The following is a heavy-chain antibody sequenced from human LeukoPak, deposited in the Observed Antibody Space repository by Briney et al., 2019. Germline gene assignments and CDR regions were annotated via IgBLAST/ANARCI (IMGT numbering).Heavy chain of an antibody. J-gene: IGHJ4*02. CDR2: ISGSGDRT. CDR3: AKAGYYNSGWIDY. CDR1: GFTFGTYG. V-gene: IGHV3-23*01. D-gene: IGHD3-22*01. Sequence: GGSLRLSCAASGFTFGTYGMSWVRQAPGKGLEWVSSISGSGDRTHYADSVKGRFTISRDNFRNTLYLQMNSLRAEDTAVYYCAKAGYYNSGWIDYWGQGTLVTVSS.